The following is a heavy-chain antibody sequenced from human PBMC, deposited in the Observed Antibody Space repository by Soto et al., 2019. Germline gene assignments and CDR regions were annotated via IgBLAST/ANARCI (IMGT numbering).Heavy chain of an antibody. J-gene: IGHJ4*02. CDR3: ANEAVGATPDY. V-gene: IGHV3-30*18. Sequence: QVQLVESGGGVVQPGRSLRLSCAASGFTFSSYGMHWVRQAPGKGLEWVAVISYDGSDKYYADSVKGRFTSSRDNSKNTLYLQMTSLRAEDTAVFYCANEAVGATPDYWGQGTLVTVSS. D-gene: IGHD1-26*01. CDR1: GFTFSSYG. CDR2: ISYDGSDK.